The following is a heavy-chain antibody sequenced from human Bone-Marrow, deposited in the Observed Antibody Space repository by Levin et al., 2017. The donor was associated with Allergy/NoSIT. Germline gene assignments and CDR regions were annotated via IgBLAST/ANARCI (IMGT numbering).Heavy chain of an antibody. Sequence: RGESLKISCQASGYTFTHFWIGWVRQVPGKGLEWMGIIYPRDSTTIYSPSFQGQVTISADTSVNTAYLEWTSLKTSDTAIYYCARQDYGDQAGDYWGQGTLVTVSS. J-gene: IGHJ4*02. CDR2: IYPRDSTT. D-gene: IGHD4-17*01. V-gene: IGHV5-51*01. CDR1: GYTFTHFW. CDR3: ARQDYGDQAGDY.